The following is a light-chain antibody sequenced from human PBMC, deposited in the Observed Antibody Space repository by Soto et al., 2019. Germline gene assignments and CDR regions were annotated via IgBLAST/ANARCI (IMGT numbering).Light chain of an antibody. CDR2: DAS. V-gene: IGKV1-5*01. CDR3: QQYHSYWT. Sequence: DFQMTQSPSTLSASVGDRVTITCRASQNIRSRLAWFQQKPGKAPKLLIYDASSLESGVPQRFSGSGSGTEFPLTSSSLQTDDFSTYYRQQYHSYWTFGQGTKVE. J-gene: IGKJ1*01. CDR1: QNIRSR.